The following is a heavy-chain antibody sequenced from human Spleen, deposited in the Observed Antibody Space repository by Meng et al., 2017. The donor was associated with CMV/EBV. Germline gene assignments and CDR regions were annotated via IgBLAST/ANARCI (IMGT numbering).Heavy chain of an antibody. CDR3: ARDEARGATQYGMDV. CDR2: IDNSGST. D-gene: IGHD1-26*01. Sequence: VSIGSDDSYWTWIRQHPGKGLKWIGYIDNSGSTSYTPALKSRVTMSVDTSKSQFSLRLSSLTAADTAVYYCARDEARGATQYGMDVWGQGTMVTVSS. J-gene: IGHJ6*02. V-gene: IGHV4-31*02. CDR1: VSIGSDDSY.